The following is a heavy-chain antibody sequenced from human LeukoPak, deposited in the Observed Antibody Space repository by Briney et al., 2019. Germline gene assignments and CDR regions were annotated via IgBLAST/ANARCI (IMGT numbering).Heavy chain of an antibody. Sequence: SETLSLTCAVYGGSFSGYYWSWIRQPPGKGLEWIAEINHSGSTNYNPSLKSRVTISVDTSKNQFSLKLSSVTAADTAVYYCARGQVVQDYWGQGTLVTVSS. CDR1: GGSFSGYY. V-gene: IGHV4-34*01. J-gene: IGHJ4*02. CDR2: INHSGST. D-gene: IGHD3-16*02. CDR3: ARGQVVQDY.